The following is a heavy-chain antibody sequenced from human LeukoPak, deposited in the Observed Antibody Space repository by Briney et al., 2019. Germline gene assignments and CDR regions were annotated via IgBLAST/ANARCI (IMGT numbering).Heavy chain of an antibody. Sequence: GGSLRLSCAASGFTFSSYAMSWVRQAPGKGLEWVSVIYTGGGAYYADSVKGRFTISRDNSKNTLSLQMNSLRAEDTAVYYCARGHQGGHDAFDIWGQGTMVTVSS. J-gene: IGHJ3*02. D-gene: IGHD1-26*01. CDR1: GFTFSSYA. V-gene: IGHV3-23*03. CDR3: ARGHQGGHDAFDI. CDR2: IYTGGGA.